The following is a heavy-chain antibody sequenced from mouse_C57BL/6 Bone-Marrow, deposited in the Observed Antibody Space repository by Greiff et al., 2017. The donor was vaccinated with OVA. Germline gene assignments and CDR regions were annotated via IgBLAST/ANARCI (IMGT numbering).Heavy chain of an antibody. CDR1: GFTFSDFY. CDR3: ARDGGTVMDY. J-gene: IGHJ4*01. V-gene: IGHV7-1*01. Sequence: EVMLVESGGGLVQSGRSLRLSCATSGFTFSDFYMEWVRQAPGKGLEWIAASRNKANDYTTEYSASVKGRFIVSRDTSQSILYLQMNALRAEDTAIYYCARDGGTVMDYWGQGTSVTVSS. CDR2: SRNKANDYTT. D-gene: IGHD1-1*01.